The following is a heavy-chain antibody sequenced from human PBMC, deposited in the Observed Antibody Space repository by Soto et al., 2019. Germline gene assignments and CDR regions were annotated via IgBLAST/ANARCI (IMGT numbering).Heavy chain of an antibody. CDR1: GGSFSGYY. V-gene: IGHV4-34*01. CDR2: INHSGST. J-gene: IGHJ5*02. CDR3: ARELEQQLLRSKDDWFDP. D-gene: IGHD6-13*01. Sequence: PSETLSLTCAVYGGSFSGYYWSWIRQPPGKGLEWIGEINHSGSTNYNSSLKSRVTISVDTSKNQFSLKLSSVTAADTAVYYCARELEQQLLRSKDDWFDPWGQGTLVTAPQ.